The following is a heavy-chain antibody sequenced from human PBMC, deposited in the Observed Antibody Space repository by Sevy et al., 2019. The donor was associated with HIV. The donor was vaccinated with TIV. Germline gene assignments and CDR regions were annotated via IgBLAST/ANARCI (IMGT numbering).Heavy chain of an antibody. CDR3: ASLPNNYYDGGGSSGDDAFDI. J-gene: IGHJ3*02. V-gene: IGHV3-33*01. CDR2: IWEDIINK. D-gene: IGHD3-22*01. Sequence: GGSLRLSCVASGFTFSNYGMHWVRQAPGKGLEWVATIWEDIINKHYADSAKGRFTISRDNSKDTLYLQMNNLRAEDTAVYYCASLPNNYYDGGGSSGDDAFDIWGQGTMVTVSS. CDR1: GFTFSNYG.